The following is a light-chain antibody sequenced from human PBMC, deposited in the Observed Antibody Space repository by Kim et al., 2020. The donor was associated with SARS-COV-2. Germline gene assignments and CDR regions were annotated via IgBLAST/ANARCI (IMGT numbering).Light chain of an antibody. CDR3: HQYNSAPPLT. CDR2: DAS. J-gene: IGKJ4*01. Sequence: EIVLTQSPDTLSLSPVERATLSCRASRSVANQLAWYQQKPGQAPRTLIYDASNRAIGIPDKFSGSGSGTDFTLTISRLEPEDSALYYCHQYNSAPPLTFGGGTKVDIK. CDR1: RSVANQ. V-gene: IGKV3-20*01.